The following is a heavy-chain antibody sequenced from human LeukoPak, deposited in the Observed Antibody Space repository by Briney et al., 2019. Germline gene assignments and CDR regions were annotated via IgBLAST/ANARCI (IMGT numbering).Heavy chain of an antibody. CDR1: GGSISSHY. V-gene: IGHV4-59*11. CDR2: IYYSGST. Sequence: PSETLSLTCTVSGGSISSHYWSWIRQPRGKGLEWIGYIYYSGSTNYNPSLKSRVTISVDTSKNQFSLKLSSVTAADTAVYYCARESEGWFDPWGQGTLVTVSS. CDR3: ARESEGWFDP. J-gene: IGHJ5*02.